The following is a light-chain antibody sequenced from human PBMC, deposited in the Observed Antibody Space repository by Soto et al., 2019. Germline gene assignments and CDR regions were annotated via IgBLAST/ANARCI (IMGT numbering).Light chain of an antibody. CDR3: QSYDRSLSGSV. Sequence: QSVLTQPPSVSGAPGQGVTISCTGSSSNIGAGYHVHWYQQLPGAAPKLLIFGNDNRPSGVPDRFSGSRSGTSASLAITGLQAEDEADYYCQSYDRSLSGSVFGAGTQLTVL. J-gene: IGLJ7*01. CDR2: GND. CDR1: SSNIGAGYH. V-gene: IGLV1-40*01.